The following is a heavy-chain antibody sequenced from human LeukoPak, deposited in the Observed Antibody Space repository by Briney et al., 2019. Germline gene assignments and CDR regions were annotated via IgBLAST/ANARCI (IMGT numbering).Heavy chain of an antibody. CDR3: ATHYYDSSGYYSPDY. Sequence: PGGSLRLSCAASGFTFSSYAMHWVRQAPGKGLEWVAVISYDGSNKYYADSVEGRFTISRDNSKNTLYLQMNSLGAEDTAVYYCATHYYDSSGYYSPDYWGQGTLVTVSS. CDR1: GFTFSSYA. V-gene: IGHV3-30-3*01. J-gene: IGHJ4*02. D-gene: IGHD3-22*01. CDR2: ISYDGSNK.